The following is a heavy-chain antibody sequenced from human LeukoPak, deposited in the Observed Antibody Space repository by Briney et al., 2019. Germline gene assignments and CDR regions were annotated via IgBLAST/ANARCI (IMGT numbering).Heavy chain of an antibody. CDR1: GFTFSSFW. Sequence: GASLRLPCAASGFTFSSFWMSWVRQAPGKGLEWVANIKQDGSERYYVDSVKGRFTFSRDNAKNSLDLQMNSLRAEDTAVYYCARLARGNCYDYWGQGTLVTVSS. CDR3: ARLARGNCYDY. D-gene: IGHD1-26*01. V-gene: IGHV3-7*01. J-gene: IGHJ4*02. CDR2: IKQDGSER.